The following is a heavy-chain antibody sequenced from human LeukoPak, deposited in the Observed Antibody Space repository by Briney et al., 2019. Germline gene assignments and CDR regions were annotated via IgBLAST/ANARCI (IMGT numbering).Heavy chain of an antibody. CDR1: GFTFSSYA. CDR2: TIGGGDDT. D-gene: IGHD5-24*01. CDR3: TKGTLTTGYSS. J-gene: IGHJ5*02. V-gene: IGHV3-23*01. Sequence: PGGSLRLSCAASGFTFSSYAMSWVRQTPGKGLEWVSATIGGGDDTYHADSVKGRFTISRDNSRNTLYLQMSSLRAEDTAVYYCTKGTLTTGYSSWGQGTLVTVSS.